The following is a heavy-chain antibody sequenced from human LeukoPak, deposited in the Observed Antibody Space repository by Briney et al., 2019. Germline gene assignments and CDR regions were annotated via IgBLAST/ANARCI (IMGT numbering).Heavy chain of an antibody. CDR1: GFIVSNYA. D-gene: IGHD1-1*01. CDR2: MSGGGGGT. CDR3: AKGTTDFDY. J-gene: IGHJ4*02. V-gene: IGHV3-23*01. Sequence: PGGSLRLSRAASGFIVSNYAMSWVRQTPGKGLEWVSSMSGGGGGTYADSVKGRFTISRDNSKHTLYLQMNSLRVEDTALYYCAKGTTDFDYWGQGTRVIVSS.